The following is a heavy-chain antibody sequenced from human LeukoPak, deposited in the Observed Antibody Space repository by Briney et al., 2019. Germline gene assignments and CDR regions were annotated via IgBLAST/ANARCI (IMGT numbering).Heavy chain of an antibody. J-gene: IGHJ4*02. CDR2: VYHSGSI. CDR3: AGQRDAFGYYFY. D-gene: IGHD2-15*01. CDR1: GNSINSGYY. Sequence: PSETLSLTCAVTGNSINSGYYWGWIRQPPGKGLEWIGSVYHSGSIYYNPSLKSRVTISVDTSKNRFSLKMSSVTAADTAVYYCAGQRDAFGYYFYWGQGTRVTVSS. V-gene: IGHV4-38-2*01.